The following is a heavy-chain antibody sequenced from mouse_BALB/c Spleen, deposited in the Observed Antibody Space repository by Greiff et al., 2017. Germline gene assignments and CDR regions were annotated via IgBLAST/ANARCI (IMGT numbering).Heavy chain of an antibody. CDR2: INPNNGGT. CDR1: GYTFTDYN. J-gene: IGHJ3*01. V-gene: IGHV1-18*01. Sequence: VQLKQPGPELVKPGASVKIPCKASGYTFTDYNMDWVKQSHGKSLEWIGDINPNNGGTIYNQKFKGKATLTVDKSSSTAYMELRSLTSEDSAVYYCARSLYGGYSPFAYWGQGTLVTVSA. D-gene: IGHD2-3*01. CDR3: ARSLYGGYSPFAY.